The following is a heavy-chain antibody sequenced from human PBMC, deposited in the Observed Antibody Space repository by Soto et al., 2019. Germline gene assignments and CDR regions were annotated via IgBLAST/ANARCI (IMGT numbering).Heavy chain of an antibody. J-gene: IGHJ6*03. D-gene: IGHD2-15*01. CDR2: INSDGSVS. CDR3: ARGDWVGGTCYSLAGSFFYYMDV. Sequence: EVQLVESGGGLVQPGGSLRLSCAASAFTFSNYWLYWVRQAPGKGLEWVSRINSDGSVSSHADSVRGRLTISRDNVKNTLYLHMDSLRAEDTAVYFCARGDWVGGTCYSLAGSFFYYMDVWGKGTTVTVFS. CDR1: AFTFSNYW. V-gene: IGHV3-74*02.